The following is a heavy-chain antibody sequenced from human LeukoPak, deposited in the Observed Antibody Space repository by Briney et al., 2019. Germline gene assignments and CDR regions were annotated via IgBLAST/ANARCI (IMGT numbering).Heavy chain of an antibody. Sequence: SETLSLTCTVSGGSISLYYWSWIRRPPGKGLEWIGYIYTSGSTRINPSLKSRVTISVDTSKNQLSLKPTLVTAAATVVYYGAGPDIGTRPRKNYFSYMDVWGKGTTVTVSS. V-gene: IGHV4-4*09. CDR1: GGSISLYY. J-gene: IGHJ6*03. CDR2: IYTSGST. CDR3: AGPDIGTRPRKNYFSYMDV. D-gene: IGHD2-15*01.